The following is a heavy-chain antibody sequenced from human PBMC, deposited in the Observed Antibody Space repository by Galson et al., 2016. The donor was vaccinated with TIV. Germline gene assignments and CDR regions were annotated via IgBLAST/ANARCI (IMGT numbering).Heavy chain of an antibody. CDR1: GYTFSYYG. Sequence: SVKVSCKASGYTFSYYGISWVRRAPGQGLEWMGWNSGHSGNTDYARKFQGRLVMTTDTSTGTAFMEVRSLTSDDTAVYYCARDRGSMTMILVVDYYYGMDVWGQGTTVTVSS. CDR3: ARDRGSMTMILVVDYYYGMDV. D-gene: IGHD3-22*01. CDR2: NSGHSGNT. J-gene: IGHJ6*02. V-gene: IGHV1-18*04.